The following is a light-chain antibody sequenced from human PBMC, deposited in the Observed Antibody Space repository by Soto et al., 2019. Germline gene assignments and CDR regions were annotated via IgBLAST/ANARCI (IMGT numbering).Light chain of an antibody. CDR2: DVS. J-gene: IGLJ1*01. CDR3: SSYTSSSTLDV. Sequence: QSALTQPASVSGSPGQSITISCTGPSSDVGGNNYVSWYQQHPGKAPKLMIYDVSNRPSGVSNRFSGSKSGNTASLTISGLQAEDEADYYCSSYTSSSTLDVFGTGTKLTVL. V-gene: IGLV2-14*03. CDR1: SSDVGGNNY.